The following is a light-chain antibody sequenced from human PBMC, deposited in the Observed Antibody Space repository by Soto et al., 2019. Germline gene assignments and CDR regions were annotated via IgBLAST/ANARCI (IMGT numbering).Light chain of an antibody. Sequence: QSALTQPASVSGSPGQSITLSCTGTSSDVGGYNYVPWYQQHPGKAPKLMIYEVSNRPSGVSNRFSGSKSGNTASLTISGLQAEDEADYYCSSYTSSNTVLFGEGTKLTVL. CDR2: EVS. V-gene: IGLV2-14*01. J-gene: IGLJ2*01. CDR3: SSYTSSNTVL. CDR1: SSDVGGYNY.